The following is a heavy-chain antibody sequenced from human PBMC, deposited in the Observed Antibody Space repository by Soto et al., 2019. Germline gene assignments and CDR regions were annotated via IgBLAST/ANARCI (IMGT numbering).Heavy chain of an antibody. J-gene: IGHJ4*02. V-gene: IGHV3-23*01. CDR3: ATYREWDYAPPYDY. D-gene: IGHD1-26*01. Sequence: EVQLLDSGGDFVQPGGSLRLSCAASGFTFITYVMSWVRRAPGKGLEWVSSVSARGRTFYADSVKGRFTISRDNSKNTMYRQKNNLRDDNMAVYYCATYREWDYAPPYDYWGQGTVVTVSS. CDR2: VSARGRT. CDR1: GFTFITYV.